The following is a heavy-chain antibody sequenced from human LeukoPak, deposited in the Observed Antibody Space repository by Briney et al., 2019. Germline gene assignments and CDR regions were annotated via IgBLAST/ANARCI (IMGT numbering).Heavy chain of an antibody. J-gene: IGHJ6*03. D-gene: IGHD3-9*01. V-gene: IGHV4-59*01. CDR3: ARVNQYYDILTGYFMWYYMDV. CDR1: GGSISSYY. Sequence: PSETLSLTGTGSGGSISSYYWSWIRPPPGKGLEWIGYIYYSGSTNYNPSLKSRVTISVGTSKNLFSLKLSSVTAADTAVYYCARVNQYYDILTGYFMWYYMDVWRKGTTVTVSS. CDR2: IYYSGST.